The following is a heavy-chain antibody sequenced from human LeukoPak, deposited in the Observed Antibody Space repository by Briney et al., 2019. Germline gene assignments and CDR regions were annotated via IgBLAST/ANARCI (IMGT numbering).Heavy chain of an antibody. CDR1: GFSFSIYG. J-gene: IGHJ3*02. CDR3: AKPGRGGWTYGSDTFDI. CDR2: IRVDGIDK. Sequence: GGSLRLSCVASGFSFSIYGMHWGRLAPAKGQEWLSFIRVDGIDKFYGDSEKGRFTVSRDNTKNTLYQLMNSLIAEDSAVYYCAKPGRGGWTYGSDTFDIRGQGTKVTVSS. D-gene: IGHD5-18*01. V-gene: IGHV3-30*02.